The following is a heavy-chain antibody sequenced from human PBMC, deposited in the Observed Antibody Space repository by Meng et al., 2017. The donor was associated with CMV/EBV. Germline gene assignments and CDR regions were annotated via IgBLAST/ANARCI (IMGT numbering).Heavy chain of an antibody. V-gene: IGHV2-5*02. CDR1: GFALSTSGVG. D-gene: IGHD5-18*01. J-gene: IGHJ4*02. CDR3: AHLDTAKLHFDY. Sequence: QITLKESCPPLVKPNQTLTLTCTFSGFALSTSGVGVGWIRQPPGKALEWLALIYWDDDKRYSPSLKSRLTITKDTSKNQVVLTMTNMDPVDTATYYCAHLDTAKLHFDYWGQGTLVTVSS. CDR2: IYWDDDK.